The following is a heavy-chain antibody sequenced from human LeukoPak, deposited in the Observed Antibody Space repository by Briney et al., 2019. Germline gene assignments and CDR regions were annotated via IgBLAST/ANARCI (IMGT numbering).Heavy chain of an antibody. CDR2: ISWNSGSI. D-gene: IGHD3-22*01. J-gene: IGHJ4*02. CDR3: AKDRDSSGYYSFPGY. CDR1: GFTFDDYA. Sequence: GGSLRLSCAASGFTFDDYAMHWVRQAPGKGLEWVSGISWNSGSIGYADSVKGRFTISRDNAKNSLYLQMNSLRAEDTALYYSAKDRDSSGYYSFPGYWGQGTLVTVSS. V-gene: IGHV3-9*01.